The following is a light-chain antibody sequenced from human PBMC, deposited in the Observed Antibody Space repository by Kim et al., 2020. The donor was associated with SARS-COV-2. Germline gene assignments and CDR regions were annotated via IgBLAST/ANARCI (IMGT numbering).Light chain of an antibody. Sequence: PGESATLSGRASHNVDVSLAWYQQTPGQAPRLLIDDAAMRAAGIPDRFSGSGSGTDFTLTIGSLAPEDFAIYYCQQRGSWPPALTFGGGTKVDIK. CDR1: HNVDVS. J-gene: IGKJ4*01. V-gene: IGKV3-11*01. CDR2: DAA. CDR3: QQRGSWPPALT.